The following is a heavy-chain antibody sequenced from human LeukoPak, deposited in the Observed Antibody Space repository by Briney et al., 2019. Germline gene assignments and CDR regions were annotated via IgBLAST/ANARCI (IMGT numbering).Heavy chain of an antibody. CDR2: ISSSSYI. V-gene: IGHV3-21*01. Sequence: PGGSLRLSCAASGFTFSSYSMSWVRQAPGKGLEWVSSISSSSYIYYADSVRGRFTISRDNAKNSLYLQMNSLRAEDTAVYYCASVLLWFGELFGFDPWGQGTLVTVSS. J-gene: IGHJ5*02. CDR3: ASVLLWFGELFGFDP. CDR1: GFTFSSYS. D-gene: IGHD3-10*01.